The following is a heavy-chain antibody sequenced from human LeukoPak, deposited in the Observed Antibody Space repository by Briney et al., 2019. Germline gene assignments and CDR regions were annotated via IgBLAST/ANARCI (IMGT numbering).Heavy chain of an antibody. Sequence: GGSLRLSCAASGFTVSSNYMSWVRQAPGKGLEWVANINQDGSEKYYVDSVKGRITISRDNAKNSLYLQMNSLRAEDTAVYYCARDGSPFDFWGQGTLLTVSS. CDR3: ARDGSPFDF. V-gene: IGHV3-7*01. CDR1: GFTVSSNY. J-gene: IGHJ4*02. CDR2: INQDGSEK. D-gene: IGHD3-10*01.